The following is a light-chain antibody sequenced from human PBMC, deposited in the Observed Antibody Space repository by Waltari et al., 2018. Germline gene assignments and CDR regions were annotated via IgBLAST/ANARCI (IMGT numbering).Light chain of an antibody. CDR2: EVS. CDR1: SSDVGGYNH. Sequence: QSALTQPASVSGSPGQSLTLSCPGTSSDVGGYNHVSWYQQHPGKAPKLMIYEVSNRPSGVSNRFSGSKSGNTASLTISGLQAEDEADYYCSSYTSSSTPVVFGGGTKLTVL. J-gene: IGLJ2*01. CDR3: SSYTSSSTPVV. V-gene: IGLV2-14*01.